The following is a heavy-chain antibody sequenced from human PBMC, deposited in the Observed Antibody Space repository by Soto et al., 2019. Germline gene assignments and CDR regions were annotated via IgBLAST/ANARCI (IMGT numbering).Heavy chain of an antibody. CDR1: VYTFTSYW. D-gene: IGHD3-22*01. CDR3: ARHDYYDSRDFYRKIDY. Sequence: PGESLKISCKGSVYTFTSYWISWVRQMPGKGLEWMGRIDPSDSYTNYSPSFQGHVTISADKSSSTAYLQWSSLKASDTAMFYCARHDYYDSRDFYRKIDYWGQGTLVTVSS. J-gene: IGHJ4*02. V-gene: IGHV5-10-1*01. CDR2: IDPSDSYT.